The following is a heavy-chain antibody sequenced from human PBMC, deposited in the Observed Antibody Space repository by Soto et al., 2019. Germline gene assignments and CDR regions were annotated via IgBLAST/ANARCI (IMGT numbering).Heavy chain of an antibody. V-gene: IGHV1-18*01. J-gene: IGHJ4*02. Sequence: GQGLEWMGWISAYNGNTHYEEKLQGRVTLTTDTSTSTAYMELRSLRSDDTAVYYCARDSIKYSSGWYYFDYWGQGTLVTVSS. D-gene: IGHD6-19*01. CDR2: ISAYNGNT. CDR3: ARDSIKYSSGWYYFDY.